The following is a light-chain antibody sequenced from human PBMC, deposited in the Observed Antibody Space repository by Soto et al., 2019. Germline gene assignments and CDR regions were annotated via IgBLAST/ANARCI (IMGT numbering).Light chain of an antibody. Sequence: QSVLTQPPSVSGAPGQRVIISCTGSSSNIGAGYDVKWYQQLPGTAPKLLIYGDTNRPSVVPDRFSGSKSGTSASLAITGLQTEDEADYYCQSYDSSLSVVVFGGGTKLTVL. CDR2: GDT. CDR1: SSNIGAGYD. V-gene: IGLV1-40*01. J-gene: IGLJ2*01. CDR3: QSYDSSLSVVV.